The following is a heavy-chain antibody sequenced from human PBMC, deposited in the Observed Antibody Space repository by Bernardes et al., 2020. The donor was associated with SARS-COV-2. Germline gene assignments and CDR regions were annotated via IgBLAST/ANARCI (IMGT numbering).Heavy chain of an antibody. Sequence: GGSLRLSCAASGFTFSSYAMSWVRQAPGKGLEWVSAISGSGGSTYYADSVKGRFTISRDNSKNTLYLQMNSLRAEDTAVYYCAKSFYYDFWSGYFDYWGQGTLVTVTS. V-gene: IGHV3-23*01. CDR3: AKSFYYDFWSGYFDY. CDR2: ISGSGGST. CDR1: GFTFSSYA. D-gene: IGHD3-3*01. J-gene: IGHJ4*02.